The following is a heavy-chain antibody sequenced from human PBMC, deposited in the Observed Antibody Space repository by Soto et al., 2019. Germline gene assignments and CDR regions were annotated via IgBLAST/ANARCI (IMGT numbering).Heavy chain of an antibody. Sequence: QVQLVQSGAEVKKPGSSVKVSCKASGGTFSSYTISWVRQAPGQGLEWMGRIIPILGIANYAQKFQGRVTITADKSTSTAYMELSSLRSEDTAVYYCARGFGELSRQFDYWGQGTLVTVSS. CDR3: ARGFGELSRQFDY. D-gene: IGHD3-10*01. J-gene: IGHJ4*02. CDR1: GGTFSSYT. CDR2: IIPILGIA. V-gene: IGHV1-69*02.